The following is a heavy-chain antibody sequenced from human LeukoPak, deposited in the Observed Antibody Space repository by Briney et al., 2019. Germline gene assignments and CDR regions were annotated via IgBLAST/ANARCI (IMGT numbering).Heavy chain of an antibody. J-gene: IGHJ4*02. CDR2: ISNNGGYT. CDR1: GFTFSSSA. V-gene: IGHV3-23*01. D-gene: IGHD2-15*01. CDR3: AKQLGYCSDGSCYFPY. Sequence: GGSLRLSCAASGFTFSSSAMSWVRQAPGKGLEWVSAISNNGGYTYYADSVQGRFPISRDNSKSTLCLQMNSLRAEDTAVYYCAKQLGYCSDGSCYFPYRGQGTLVTVSS.